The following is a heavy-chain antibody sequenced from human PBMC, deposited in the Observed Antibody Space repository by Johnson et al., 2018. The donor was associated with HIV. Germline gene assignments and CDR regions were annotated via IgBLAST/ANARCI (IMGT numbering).Heavy chain of an antibody. CDR1: GFTFSSYA. CDR3: APLSVTPSRVNGAFDV. D-gene: IGHD3-16*02. CDR2: ISGSGGRT. Sequence: VQLVESGGGLVQPGGSLRLSCAASGFTFSSYAMSWVRQAPGKGLEWVSVISGSGGRTYYADSVKGRFTISRDNAKNPLYLQMNSLRAEDTALYYCAPLSVTPSRVNGAFDVWGQGTMVTVSS. V-gene: IGHV3-23*04. J-gene: IGHJ3*01.